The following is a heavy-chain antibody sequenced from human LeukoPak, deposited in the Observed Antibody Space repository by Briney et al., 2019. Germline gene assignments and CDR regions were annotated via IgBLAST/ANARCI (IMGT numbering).Heavy chain of an antibody. V-gene: IGHV4-39*07. D-gene: IGHD5-18*01. CDR3: ARGLGYSYGHRTDAFDI. J-gene: IGHJ3*02. CDR1: GGSISSTTYY. Sequence: PSETLSLTCIVSGGSISSTTYYWGWIRQPPGKGLEWIGYIYHSGSTYYNPSLKSRVTISVDRSKNQFSLKLSSVTAADTAVYYCARGLGYSYGHRTDAFDIWGQGTMVTVSS. CDR2: IYHSGST.